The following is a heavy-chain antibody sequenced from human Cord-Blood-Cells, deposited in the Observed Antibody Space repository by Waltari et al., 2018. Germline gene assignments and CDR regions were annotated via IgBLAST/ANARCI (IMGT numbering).Heavy chain of an antibody. CDR1: GGSFSGYY. CDR3: ARDGSSGPFDY. D-gene: IGHD6-19*01. V-gene: IGHV4-34*01. CDR2: INHSGST. J-gene: IGHJ4*02. Sequence: QVQLQQWGAGLLKPSETLSLTCAVYGGSFSGYYWSWIPQPPGKGLEWIGEINHSGSTNYNPSLKSRVTISVDTSKNQFSLKLSSVTAADTAVYYCARDGSSGPFDYWGQGTLVTVSS.